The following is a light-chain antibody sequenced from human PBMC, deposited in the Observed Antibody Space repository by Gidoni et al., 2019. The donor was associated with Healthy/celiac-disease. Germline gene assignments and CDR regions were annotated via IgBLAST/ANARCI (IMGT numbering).Light chain of an antibody. V-gene: IGKV1-39*01. CDR1: QSIRSY. Sequence: DIQMTQSPSSLSASVGDRVTITCRASQSIRSYLNWYQQKPGKAPKLLIYAASSLQSGVPSRFSGSGSGTDFTLTISSLQPEDFATYYCQQSDSTPPEMLTFGGGTKVEIK. CDR3: QQSDSTPPEMLT. CDR2: AAS. J-gene: IGKJ4*01.